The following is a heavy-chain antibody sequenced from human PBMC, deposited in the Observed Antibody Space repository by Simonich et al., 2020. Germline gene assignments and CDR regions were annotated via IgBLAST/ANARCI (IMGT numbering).Heavy chain of an antibody. CDR2: ILPGESDT. CDR1: GYSFTRYW. Sequence: EVQLVQSGAEVKKPGESLKISCKGSGYSFTRYWIGWVRQMPGTGLEWNGSILPGESDTRYSPSCQGQVTISADKAISTAYLQWSSLKASDTAMYYCARQLNDFDIWGQGTMVTVSS. CDR3: ARQLNDFDI. D-gene: IGHD1-1*01. J-gene: IGHJ3*02. V-gene: IGHV5-51*01.